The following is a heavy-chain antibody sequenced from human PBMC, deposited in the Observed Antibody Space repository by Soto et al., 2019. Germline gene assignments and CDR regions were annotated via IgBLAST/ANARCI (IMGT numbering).Heavy chain of an antibody. CDR3: AADSRGGAVGY. CDR1: GYTFTSYD. V-gene: IGHV1-8*01. Sequence: QVQLVQSGAEVKKPGASVKVSCKASGYTFTSYDINWVRQATGQGLEWMGWMNPNSGNTGYAQKFQGRVTMTRNTSKRTAYKELSSLRSDNTAVYDCAADSRGGAVGYWGQGTLVTVSS. D-gene: IGHD3-22*01. CDR2: MNPNSGNT. J-gene: IGHJ4*02.